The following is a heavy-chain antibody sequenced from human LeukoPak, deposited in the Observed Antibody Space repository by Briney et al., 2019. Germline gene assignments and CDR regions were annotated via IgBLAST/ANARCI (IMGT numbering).Heavy chain of an antibody. D-gene: IGHD5-24*01. CDR2: IYYSGST. V-gene: IGHV4-39*01. CDR3: ARKNGDNTRFVP. Sequence: SETLSLTCTVSGGSISSSYYWGWIRQPPGKGLEWIGSIYYSGSTYYNPSLKSRVTISVDTSKNQFSLKVSSVTAADPAVYYCARKNGDNTRFVPGGRGTLVTVFS. J-gene: IGHJ5*02. CDR1: GGSISSSYY.